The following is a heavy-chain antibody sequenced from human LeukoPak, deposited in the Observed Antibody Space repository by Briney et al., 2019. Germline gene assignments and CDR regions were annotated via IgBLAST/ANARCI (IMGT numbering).Heavy chain of an antibody. CDR1: GFTFSDYY. CDR2: MRRGSDVK. CDR3: AREVGGSRAFDV. Sequence: GGSLTLSCAGSGFTFSDYYMAWIRQARGRGLQRISYMRRGSDVKTYADSVKGRFTISRDNDKNSLYLQINSLTAEDTAIYYCAREVGGSRAFDVWGQGTMVTVSS. J-gene: IGHJ3*01. D-gene: IGHD6-13*01. V-gene: IGHV3-11*05.